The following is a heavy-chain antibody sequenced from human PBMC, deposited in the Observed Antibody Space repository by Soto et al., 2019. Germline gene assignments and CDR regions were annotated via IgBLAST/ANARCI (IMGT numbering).Heavy chain of an antibody. J-gene: IGHJ4*02. CDR1: GYTFTSYG. D-gene: IGHD2-2*01. CDR2: ISAYNGNT. V-gene: IGHV1-18*01. Sequence: QVQLVQSGAEVKKPGASVKVSCKASGYTFTSYGISWVRQAPGQGLEWMGWISAYNGNTNYAQKLQGRVTMTTDTSTGKAYLELRSLRSDDTPVYDCAKDLCSSTSCLRGKRYFDYWGQGTLVTVSS. CDR3: AKDLCSSTSCLRGKRYFDY.